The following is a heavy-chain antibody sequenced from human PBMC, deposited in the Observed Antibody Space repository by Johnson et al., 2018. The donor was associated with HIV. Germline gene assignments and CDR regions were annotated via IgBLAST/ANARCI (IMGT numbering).Heavy chain of an antibody. CDR1: GFAFSGYA. V-gene: IGHV3-64*01. CDR2: ISSNGGGT. D-gene: IGHD6-19*01. J-gene: IGHJ3*02. Sequence: VQLVESGGGVVQPGRSLRLSCAASGFAFSGYAMHWVRQAPGKGLEYVSSISSNGGGTYYANSVRGRFTISRDNSKNTLYLQMGSLRAEDTAVYYCARVGRPWLPRDAFDIWGQGTMVTVSS. CDR3: ARVGRPWLPRDAFDI.